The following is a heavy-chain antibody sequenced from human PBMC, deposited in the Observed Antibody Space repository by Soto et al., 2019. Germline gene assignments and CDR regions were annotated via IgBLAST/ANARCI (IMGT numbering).Heavy chain of an antibody. CDR2: ISGSGFKK. CDR3: AKNQGVELVPLATVDWFDP. D-gene: IGHD1-26*01. J-gene: IGHJ5*02. CDR1: GFIFGNFG. Sequence: GGSLRLSCAASGFIFGNFGMSWVRQAPGKGLEWISSISGSGFKKYYADSVKGRFTISRDNSKSTVYLELNNLSAEDTAVYHCAKNQGVELVPLATVDWFDPWGQGSVLTSPQ. V-gene: IGHV3-23*01.